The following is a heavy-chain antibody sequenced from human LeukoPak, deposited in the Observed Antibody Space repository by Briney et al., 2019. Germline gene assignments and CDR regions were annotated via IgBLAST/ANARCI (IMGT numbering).Heavy chain of an antibody. CDR3: ARGTPGGYTYLDN. CDR1: GGSISSYY. D-gene: IGHD5-18*01. V-gene: IGHV4-59*01. J-gene: IGHJ4*02. CDR2: IYYSGST. Sequence: WETLSLTCTVSGGSISSYYWSWIRQPPGKGLEWIGYIYYSGSTNYNPSLKSRVTISVDTSKNQFSLKLSSVTAADTAVYYCARGTPGGYTYLDNWGQGTLVTVSS.